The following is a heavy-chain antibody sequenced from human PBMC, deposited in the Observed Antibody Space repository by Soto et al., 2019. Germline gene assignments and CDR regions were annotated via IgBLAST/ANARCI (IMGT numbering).Heavy chain of an antibody. CDR3: ANHLGFGELSN. D-gene: IGHD3-10*01. CDR2: ISGSGGST. Sequence: EVQLLESGGGLVQPGWSLRLSCAASGFTFSSYAMSWIRQAQGKGREWVSAISGSGGSTYYADYVKGRFTISRDNSKNTLYLQMNSRRAEDTAVYYCANHLGFGELSNWGQGTLVTVSS. CDR1: GFTFSSYA. J-gene: IGHJ4*02. V-gene: IGHV3-23*01.